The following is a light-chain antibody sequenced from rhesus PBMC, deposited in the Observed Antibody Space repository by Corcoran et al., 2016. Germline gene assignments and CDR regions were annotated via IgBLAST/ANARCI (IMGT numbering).Light chain of an antibody. CDR2: YAT. Sequence: DIQMTQSPSSVSASVGDRVTITCRASQGICSYSAWYQQKPGKAPKLLINYATTLQSGDPSSVSGSGSGTEFTLTIRSLQPEDFATYSCEQYNRLPYRFGQGTKVEIK. CDR1: QGICSY. J-gene: IGKJ2*01. CDR3: EQYNRLPYR. V-gene: IGKV1-25*01.